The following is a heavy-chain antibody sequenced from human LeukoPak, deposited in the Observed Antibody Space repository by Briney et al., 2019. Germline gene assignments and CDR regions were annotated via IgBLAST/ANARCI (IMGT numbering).Heavy chain of an antibody. CDR2: IRYDGSNK. CDR1: GFTFSSYG. D-gene: IGHD3-9*01. Sequence: GGSLRLSRAASGFTFSSYGMHWVRQAPGKGLEWVAFIRYDGSNKYYADSVKGRFTISRDNSKNTLYLQMNSLRAEDTAVYYCAKDIGLRYFDWLPNLDYWGQGTLVTVSS. CDR3: AKDIGLRYFDWLPNLDY. J-gene: IGHJ4*02. V-gene: IGHV3-30*02.